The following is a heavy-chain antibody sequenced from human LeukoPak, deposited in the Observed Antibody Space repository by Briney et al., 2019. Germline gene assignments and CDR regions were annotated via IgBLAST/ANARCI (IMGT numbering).Heavy chain of an antibody. V-gene: IGHV4-4*07. CDR2: ILTSGST. Sequence: SETLSLTCTVSGDSISYYNWSWLRQPAGKGLEWIGRILTSGSTNYNPSLKSRVTMSVDTSKNQFSLKLSSVTAADTAVYYCARRSYDRYFELWGRGTLVTVSS. D-gene: IGHD3-3*01. J-gene: IGHJ2*01. CDR3: ARRSYDRYFEL. CDR1: GDSISYYN.